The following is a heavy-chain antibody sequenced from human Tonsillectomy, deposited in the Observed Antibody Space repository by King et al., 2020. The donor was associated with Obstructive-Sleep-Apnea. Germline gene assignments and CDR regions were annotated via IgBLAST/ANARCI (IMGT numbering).Heavy chain of an antibody. CDR3: ARHRGSGSYYGMDV. CDR1: GYTFTGYY. V-gene: IGHV1-2*04. D-gene: IGHD3-10*01. J-gene: IGHJ6*02. CDR2: INPNSGGT. Sequence: QLVQSGAEVKKPGASVKVSCKASGYTFTGYYMHWVRQAPGQGLEWMGWINPNSGGTNYAQKFQGWVTMTRDTSISTAYMELSRLRSDDTAVYYCARHRGSGSYYGMDVWGQGTTVTVPS.